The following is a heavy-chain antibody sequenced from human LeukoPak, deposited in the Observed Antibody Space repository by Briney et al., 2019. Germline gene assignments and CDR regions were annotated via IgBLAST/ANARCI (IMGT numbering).Heavy chain of an antibody. V-gene: IGHV3-74*01. CDR1: GFTFSSYW. J-gene: IGHJ4*02. D-gene: IGHD5-18*01. CDR3: AIRGYNYEFEY. Sequence: GGSLRLSCAASGFTFSSYWMHWVRQAPGKCLVWVSRMNSYERSTSYADSVKGRFTISRDNAKNTLYLQMNSLRAEDTAVYYCAIRGYNYEFEYWGQGTLVPVSS. CDR2: MNSYERST.